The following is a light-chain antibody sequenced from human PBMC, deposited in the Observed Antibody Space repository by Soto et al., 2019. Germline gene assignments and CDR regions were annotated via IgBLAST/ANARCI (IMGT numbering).Light chain of an antibody. CDR1: QGISSY. V-gene: IGKV1-9*01. Sequence: DIQLTQSPSFLSASVGDRVTITCRASQGISSYLAWYQQKPGKAPKLLIYAASTLQRGVPSRFSGSGSGTEFTLTISSLQPEDFATYYCQHLNSFGPGTKVDIK. CDR2: AAS. J-gene: IGKJ3*01. CDR3: QHLNS.